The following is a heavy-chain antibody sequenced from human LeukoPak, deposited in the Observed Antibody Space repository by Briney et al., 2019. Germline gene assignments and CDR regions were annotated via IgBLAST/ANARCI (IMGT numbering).Heavy chain of an antibody. Sequence: GGSLRLSCEASGLILSTSWKYCVRQAPGKGLEWVADINPGGSVLYYVDPVKGRFTISRDNARNTLYLQMNSLRDEDTAMYYCARDTTYGAADIWGQGTVVTVTS. CDR3: ARDTTYGAADI. CDR2: INPGGSVL. V-gene: IGHV3-7*05. J-gene: IGHJ3*02. D-gene: IGHD4-17*01. CDR1: GLILSTSW.